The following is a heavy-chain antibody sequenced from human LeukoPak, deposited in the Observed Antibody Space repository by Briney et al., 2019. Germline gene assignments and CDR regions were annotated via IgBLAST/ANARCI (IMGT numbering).Heavy chain of an antibody. CDR2: ISSSSSYI. CDR1: GFTFSSYG. V-gene: IGHV3-21*01. Sequence: GGSLRLSCVESGFTFSSYGMHWVRQAPGKGLEWVSSISSSSSYIYYADSVKGRFTISRDNAKSSLYLQMNSLRAEDTAVYYCARDDGDYDFWSGPALDYWGQGTLVTVSS. J-gene: IGHJ4*02. D-gene: IGHD3-3*01. CDR3: ARDDGDYDFWSGPALDY.